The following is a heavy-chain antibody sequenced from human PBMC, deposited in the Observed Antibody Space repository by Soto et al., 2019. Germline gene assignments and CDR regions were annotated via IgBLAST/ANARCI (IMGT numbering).Heavy chain of an antibody. D-gene: IGHD2-2*01. Sequence: GASVKVSCKASGYTFTSYAMHWVRQAPGQGLEWMGWISAYNGNTNYAQKLQGRVTMTTDTSTSTAYMELRSLRSDDTAVYYCARDSRAYQLLSFFDYWGQGTLVTVSS. V-gene: IGHV1-18*01. CDR3: ARDSRAYQLLSFFDY. CDR2: ISAYNGNT. J-gene: IGHJ4*02. CDR1: GYTFTSYA.